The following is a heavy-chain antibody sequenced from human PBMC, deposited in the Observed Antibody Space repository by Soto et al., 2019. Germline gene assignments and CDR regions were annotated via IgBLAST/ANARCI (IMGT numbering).Heavy chain of an antibody. V-gene: IGHV1-18*01. CDR2: ISAYNGNT. D-gene: IGHD5-12*01. CDR1: GYTFTSYV. Sequence: QVQLVQSGAEVKKPGASVKVSCRASGYTFTSYVISWVRQGPAQGLEWMGWISAYNGNTNFAQKLQGRVTMTTDTSTTTASMRLRSLRSDNTAVHSFARVVATVAAPYDMDVYAQGTTVTVSS. CDR3: ARVVATVAAPYDMDV. J-gene: IGHJ6*02.